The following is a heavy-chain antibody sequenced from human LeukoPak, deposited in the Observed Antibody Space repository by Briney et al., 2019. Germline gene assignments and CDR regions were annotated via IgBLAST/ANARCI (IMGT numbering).Heavy chain of an antibody. V-gene: IGHV1-2*02. D-gene: IGHD6-13*01. Sequence: ASVKVSCKASGYTFTGYFMHWVRQAPGQGLEWMGWINPNSGGTNYAQKFQGRVTMARDTSISTAYMELSRLRSGDTAVYYCARALPAAGPTFDYWGQGTLVTVSS. CDR2: INPNSGGT. CDR3: ARALPAAGPTFDY. CDR1: GYTFTGYF. J-gene: IGHJ4*02.